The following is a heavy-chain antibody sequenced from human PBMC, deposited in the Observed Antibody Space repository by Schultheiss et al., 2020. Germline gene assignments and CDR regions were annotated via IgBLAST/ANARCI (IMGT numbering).Heavy chain of an antibody. D-gene: IGHD1-26*01. J-gene: IGHJ4*02. Sequence: GGSLRLSCAASGFTFSDYYMSWIRQAPGKGLEWVSRINSDGSSTSYADSVKGRFTISRDNAKNTLYLQMNSLRADDMAVYYCARGSSLSAPPPGLDYWGQGTLVTVSS. CDR2: INSDGSST. CDR3: ARGSSLSAPPPGLDY. CDR1: GFTFSDYY. V-gene: IGHV3-74*01.